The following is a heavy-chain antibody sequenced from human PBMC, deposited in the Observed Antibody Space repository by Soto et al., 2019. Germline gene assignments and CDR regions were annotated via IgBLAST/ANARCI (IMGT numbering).Heavy chain of an antibody. V-gene: IGHV1-18*01. CDR1: GYNFANYG. D-gene: IGHD6-19*01. CDR3: ARDWGHQWLIGRGLNWFDT. J-gene: IGHJ5*02. Sequence: QVQLVQSGAEVKKPGASVKVSCQASGYNFANYGINWVRQAPGQGLEWMGWIIAHSADTNYAQKFQGRVTMTTDTSTSTAYMELRSLTSDDTAVYYCARDWGHQWLIGRGLNWFDTWGQGTLVTVSS. CDR2: IIAHSADT.